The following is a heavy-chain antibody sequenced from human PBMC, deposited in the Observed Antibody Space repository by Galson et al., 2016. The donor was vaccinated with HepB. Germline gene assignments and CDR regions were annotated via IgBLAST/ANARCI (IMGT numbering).Heavy chain of an antibody. D-gene: IGHD1-26*01. V-gene: IGHV1-2*04. CDR3: ARDKGGAHDY. CDR1: GYRFTGFY. J-gene: IGHJ4*02. Sequence: SVKVSCKASGYRFTGFYIHWVRQAPGQGPEWMGWINPQTGGANLAPKFQGWVTMTRDTSSSTGYMELSSLRPNDTAVYYCARDKGGAHDYWGQGTLVTVSS. CDR2: INPQTGGA.